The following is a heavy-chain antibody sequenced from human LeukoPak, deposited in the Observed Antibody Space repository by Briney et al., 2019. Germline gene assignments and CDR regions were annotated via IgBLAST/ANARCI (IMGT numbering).Heavy chain of an antibody. CDR3: AKADRGWGVITKD. CDR1: GFTFSDYA. CDR2: IGGSSDFT. D-gene: IGHD3-10*01. V-gene: IGHV3-23*01. Sequence: GGSLRLSCAASGFTFSDYAMSWVRQAPGKGLEWVSAIGGSSDFTYYAEYVKGRFTISRDNSKETLYLQMDSLRAEDTAVYYCAKADRGWGVITKDWGQGTLVTVSS. J-gene: IGHJ4*02.